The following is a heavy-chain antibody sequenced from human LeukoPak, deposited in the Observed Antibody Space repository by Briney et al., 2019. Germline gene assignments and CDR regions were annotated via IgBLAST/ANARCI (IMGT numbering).Heavy chain of an antibody. D-gene: IGHD3-10*01. J-gene: IGHJ4*02. CDR3: ARLTNGLLWFGEPRYYFDY. CDR2: INHSGST. CDR1: GGSFSGCY. V-gene: IGHV4-34*01. Sequence: PSETLSLTCAVYGGSFSGCYWSWLRQPPGKGLEWIGEINHSGSTNYNPSLKSRVTISVDTSKNQFSLKLSSVTAADTAVYYCARLTNGLLWFGEPRYYFDYWGQGTLATVSS.